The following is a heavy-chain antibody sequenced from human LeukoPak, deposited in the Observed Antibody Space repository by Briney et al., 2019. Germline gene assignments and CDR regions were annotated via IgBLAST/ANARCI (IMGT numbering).Heavy chain of an antibody. CDR2: IYHSGST. D-gene: IGHD2-2*01. Sequence: SETLSLTCTVSGYSISSGYYWGWIRQPPGKGLEWIGSIYHSGSTFDNPSLKSPVSISVDTSKNQFSLKLSSVTAADTAVYYCARGRCTSTNCPHDSSWPFDPWGQGTLVTVSS. CDR1: GYSISSGYY. J-gene: IGHJ5*02. CDR3: ARGRCTSTNCPHDSSWPFDP. V-gene: IGHV4-38-2*02.